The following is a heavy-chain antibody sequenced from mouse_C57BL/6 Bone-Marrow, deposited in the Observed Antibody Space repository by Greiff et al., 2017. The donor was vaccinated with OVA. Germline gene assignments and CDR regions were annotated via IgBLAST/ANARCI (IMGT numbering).Heavy chain of an antibody. Sequence: VQLQQSGPELVKPGASVKMSCKASGYTFTDYNMHWVKQSHGKSLEWIGYINPNNGGTSYNQKFKGKATLTVNKSSSTAYMELRSLTSEDSAVYYCASPDGSSPYWYFDVWGTGTTVTVSS. CDR1: GYTFTDYN. J-gene: IGHJ1*03. D-gene: IGHD1-1*01. V-gene: IGHV1-22*01. CDR3: ASPDGSSPYWYFDV. CDR2: INPNNGGT.